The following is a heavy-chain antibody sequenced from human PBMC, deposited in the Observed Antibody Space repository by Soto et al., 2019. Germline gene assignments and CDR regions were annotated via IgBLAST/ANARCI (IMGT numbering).Heavy chain of an antibody. CDR2: ISYDGSNK. D-gene: IGHD2-2*01. CDR3: AKVRQDIVLVPRYYYYYGMDF. J-gene: IGHJ6*02. CDR1: GFTFSSYG. V-gene: IGHV3-30*18. Sequence: PGGSLRLSCAASGFTFSSYGMHWVRQAPGKGLEWVADISYDGSNKYYADSVKGRFTISRDNSKNTLYLQMNSLRAEDTAVYYCAKVRQDIVLVPRYYYYYGMDFWGQGTMVTVSS.